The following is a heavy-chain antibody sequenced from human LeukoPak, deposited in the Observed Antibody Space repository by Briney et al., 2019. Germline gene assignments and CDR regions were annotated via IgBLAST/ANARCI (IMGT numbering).Heavy chain of an antibody. Sequence: PSETLSLTCSGSNYSILNSLYWGWLRQPPGKGLEWIGRIYRSGSTFYNPSLKSRVTISLDTSKNQFSLKLSSVIAANTAVYFCARGTYGYYMDVWGKGTTVTVSS. CDR1: NYSILNSLY. V-gene: IGHV4-38-2*02. J-gene: IGHJ6*03. CDR3: ARGTYGYYMDV. CDR2: IYRSGST. D-gene: IGHD4-17*01.